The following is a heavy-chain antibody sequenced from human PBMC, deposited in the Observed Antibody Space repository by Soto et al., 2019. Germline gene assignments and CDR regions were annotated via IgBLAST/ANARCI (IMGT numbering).Heavy chain of an antibody. Sequence: ASVKVSCKASGDTFTSYAMHWVRQAPGQRLEWMGWINAGNGNTKYSQKFQGRVTITRDTSASTAYMELSSLRSEDTAVYYCARLDTPDAFDIWGQATMFTLSS. D-gene: IGHD5-18*01. J-gene: IGHJ3*02. CDR1: GDTFTSYA. V-gene: IGHV1-3*01. CDR2: INAGNGNT. CDR3: ARLDTPDAFDI.